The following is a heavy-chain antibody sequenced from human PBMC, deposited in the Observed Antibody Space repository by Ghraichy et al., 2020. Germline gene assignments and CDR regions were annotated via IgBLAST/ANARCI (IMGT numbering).Heavy chain of an antibody. CDR1: GFTFSSYA. Sequence: GGSLRLSCAASGFTFSSYAMSWVRQAPGKGLEWVSAISGGGGSTYYADSVKGRFTISRDNSKNTLYLQMNNLRAEDTAVYYCAKGTRSRSRGAFDIWGQGTMVTVSS. CDR3: AKGTRSRSRGAFDI. J-gene: IGHJ3*02. V-gene: IGHV3-23*01. CDR2: ISGGGGST. D-gene: IGHD1-26*01.